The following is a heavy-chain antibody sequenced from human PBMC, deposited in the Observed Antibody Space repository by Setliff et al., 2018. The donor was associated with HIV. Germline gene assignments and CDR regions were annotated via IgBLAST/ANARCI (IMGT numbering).Heavy chain of an antibody. J-gene: IGHJ4*02. CDR1: GFTFNTCA. V-gene: IGHV3-30*04. CDR3: ARFRGQKYYFDY. Sequence: GGSLRLSCAGSGFTFNTCAMNWVRQAPGKGLEWVAVISYDGNIKYYADSVKGRFTISRDNSKNTLYLHMNSLRAEDTAVYYCARFRGQKYYFDYWGQGTLVTVSS. CDR2: ISYDGNIK.